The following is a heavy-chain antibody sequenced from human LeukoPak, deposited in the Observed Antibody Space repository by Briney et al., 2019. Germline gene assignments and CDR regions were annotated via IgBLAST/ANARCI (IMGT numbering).Heavy chain of an antibody. J-gene: IGHJ4*02. Sequence: GGSLRLSCAASGFTFSSYAMSWVRQAPGKGLEWVSAISGSGGSTYYADSVKGRFTISRDNSKNTLYLQMNSLRAEDTAVYYCAKAHGDDVWSFNSKVLKVLYYFDYWGQGTLVTVSS. CDR3: AKAHGDDVWSFNSKVLKVLYYFDY. CDR1: GFTFSSYA. D-gene: IGHD2/OR15-2a*01. V-gene: IGHV3-23*01. CDR2: ISGSGGST.